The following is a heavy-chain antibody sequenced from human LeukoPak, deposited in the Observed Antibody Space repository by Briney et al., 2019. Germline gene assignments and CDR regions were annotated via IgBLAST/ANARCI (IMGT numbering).Heavy chain of an antibody. J-gene: IGHJ3*02. CDR1: GGSISSGSYY. Sequence: SQTLSLTCTVSGGSISSGSYYWSWIRQPAGKGLEWIGRIYTSGSTNYNPSLKSRVTISVDTSKNQFSLKLSSVTAADTAVYYCARSTVVPASDAFDIWGQGTMVTVSS. D-gene: IGHD2-2*01. CDR2: IYTSGST. V-gene: IGHV4-61*02. CDR3: ARSTVVPASDAFDI.